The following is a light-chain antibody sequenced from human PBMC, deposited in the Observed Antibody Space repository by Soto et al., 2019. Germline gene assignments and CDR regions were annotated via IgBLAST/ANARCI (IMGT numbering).Light chain of an antibody. J-gene: IGLJ1*01. Sequence: QSALTQPASVSGSRGQSITISYTWTISDVGAYNVVSWYQQHPGKAPKVIVYEGIKRPSGVSDRFSGSTSGSTASLTISGLQAEDEAEYYCCSYVGATTYVFGSGTKGTVL. CDR2: EGI. V-gene: IGLV2-23*01. CDR3: CSYVGATTYV. CDR1: ISDVGAYNV.